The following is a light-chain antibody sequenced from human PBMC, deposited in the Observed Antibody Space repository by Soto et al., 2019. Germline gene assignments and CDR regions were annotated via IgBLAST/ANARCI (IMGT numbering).Light chain of an antibody. V-gene: IGKV4-1*01. J-gene: IGKJ4*01. CDR3: QQYYITPLT. CDR1: QSVLYSTNNKNY. Sequence: DIVMTQSPDPRAASLGERATIYCMSSQSVLYSTNNKNYLAWYQQKPGQPPKLLIYWAATRESGVPDRFSGSGSGTDITLTISSLQAEDVAVYYCQQYYITPLTFGGGTKVEIK. CDR2: WAA.